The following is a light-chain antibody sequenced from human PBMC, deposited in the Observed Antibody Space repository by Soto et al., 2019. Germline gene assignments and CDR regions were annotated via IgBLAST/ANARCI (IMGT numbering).Light chain of an antibody. V-gene: IGLV2-23*02. Sequence: QSVLTQPASVSGSPGQSITISCTGTSDDFETYNLVSWYQHHPDKAPKLMIFEATKRPSGVSDRFSGSKSGNTASLTISGLQAEDEADYYCYSFGDDSPVFGNGTKVTVL. J-gene: IGLJ1*01. CDR1: SDDFETYNL. CDR3: YSFGDDSPV. CDR2: EAT.